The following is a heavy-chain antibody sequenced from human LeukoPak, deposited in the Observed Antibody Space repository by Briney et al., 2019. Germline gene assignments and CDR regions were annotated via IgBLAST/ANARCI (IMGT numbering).Heavy chain of an antibody. V-gene: IGHV3-30*02. D-gene: IGHD3-22*01. CDR2: IRYDGSNK. CDR3: AKVPYDSSGYYYFDY. Sequence: PGGSLRLSCAASGFTFSSYGMHWVRQAPGKGLEWVAFIRYDGSNKYYADSVKGRFTISRDNSKNTVYLQMNSLRAEDTAVYYCAKVPYDSSGYYYFDYWGQGTLVTVSS. CDR1: GFTFSSYG. J-gene: IGHJ4*02.